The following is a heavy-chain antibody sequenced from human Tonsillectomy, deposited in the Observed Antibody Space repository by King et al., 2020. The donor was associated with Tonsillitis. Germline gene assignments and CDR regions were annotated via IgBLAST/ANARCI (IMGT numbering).Heavy chain of an antibody. V-gene: IGHV4-31*03. D-gene: IGHD2-21*01. J-gene: IGHJ4*02. CDR1: GGSINSGGDS. CDR3: VRDRGDSDY. CDR2: VYYSGST. Sequence: VQLQESGPGLVKPSQTLSLTCTVSGGSINSGGDSWSWIRQHPGQGLEWIGYVYYSGSTYYNPSLKSRVTISIDTSKNQFSLKLSSVTAADTAVYYCVRDRGDSDYWGQGALVTVSS.